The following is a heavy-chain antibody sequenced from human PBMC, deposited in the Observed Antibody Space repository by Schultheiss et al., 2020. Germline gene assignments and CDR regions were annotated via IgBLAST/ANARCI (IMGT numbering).Heavy chain of an antibody. CDR2: ISGSGGST. CDR3: ARERSEHCGTYYDFASGYCPDRYYYYGMDV. J-gene: IGHJ6*02. CDR1: GFTFSSYS. D-gene: IGHD3-3*01. V-gene: IGHV3-23*01. Sequence: GGSLRLSCAASGFTFSSYSMNWVRQAPGKGLEWVSAISGSGGSTYYADSVKGRFTISRDNSKNTLYLQMNSLRSEDTAVYYCARERSEHCGTYYDFASGYCPDRYYYYGMDVWGQGTTVTVSS.